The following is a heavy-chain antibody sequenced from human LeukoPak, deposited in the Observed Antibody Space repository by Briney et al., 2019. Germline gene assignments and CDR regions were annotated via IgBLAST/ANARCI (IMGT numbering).Heavy chain of an antibody. CDR2: IWYDGSNK. Sequence: PGGSLRLSCAASGFTFSSYAMSWVRQAPGKGLEWVAVIWYDGSNKYYADSVKGRFTISRDNSKNTLYLQMNSLRAEDTAVYYCARPPTSSSMYYFDYWGQGTLVTVSS. J-gene: IGHJ4*02. CDR3: ARPPTSSSMYYFDY. D-gene: IGHD2-2*01. V-gene: IGHV3-33*08. CDR1: GFTFSSYA.